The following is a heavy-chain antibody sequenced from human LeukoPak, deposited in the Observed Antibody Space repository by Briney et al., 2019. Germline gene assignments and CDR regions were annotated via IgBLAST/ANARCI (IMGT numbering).Heavy chain of an antibody. D-gene: IGHD3-9*01. CDR1: GFTVSSNY. CDR3: AKDLSTGYYIAY. J-gene: IGHJ4*02. V-gene: IGHV3-53*05. CDR2: IYSGGST. Sequence: PGGSLRLSCAASGFTVSSNYMSWVRQAPGKGLEWVSVIYSGGSTYYADSVKGRFTISRDNSKNTVYLQMNSLRGEDTAVYYCAKDLSTGYYIAYWGQGTLVTVSS.